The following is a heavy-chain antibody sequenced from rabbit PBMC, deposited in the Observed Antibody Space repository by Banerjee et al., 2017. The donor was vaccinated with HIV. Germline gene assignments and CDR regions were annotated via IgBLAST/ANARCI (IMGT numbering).Heavy chain of an antibody. V-gene: IGHV1S45*01. J-gene: IGHJ4*01. Sequence: QEQLEESGGDLVKPEGSLTLTCTASGFSFSSGYDMCWVRQAPGKGLEWIACINTSTGNTVYASWAKGRFTISKTSSTTVTLQMTSLTVADTATYFCARFGTDYVAYDLWGQGTLVTVS. CDR2: INTSTGNT. CDR1: GFSFSSGYD. D-gene: IGHD6-1*01. CDR3: ARFGTDYVAYDL.